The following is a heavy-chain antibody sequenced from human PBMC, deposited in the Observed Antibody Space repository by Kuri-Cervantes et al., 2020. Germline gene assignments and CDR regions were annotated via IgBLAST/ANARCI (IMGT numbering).Heavy chain of an antibody. J-gene: IGHJ4*02. CDR1: GGAFSDYY. Sequence: LRLSCAVYGGAFSDYYWNWIRQPPGKGLEWIGEINHSGRTNYNPSLKSRVTISIDTSKNQFSLRLTSVTAADTAVYYCARGLPTSYWGQGTLVTVSS. V-gene: IGHV4-34*01. CDR3: ARGLPTSY. CDR2: INHSGRT.